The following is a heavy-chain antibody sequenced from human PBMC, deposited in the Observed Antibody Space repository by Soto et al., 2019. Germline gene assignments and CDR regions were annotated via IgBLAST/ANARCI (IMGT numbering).Heavy chain of an antibody. CDR3: ARRGLRRSSSGWYDWFDP. CDR1: GYSFTSYW. Sequence: PGESLKISCKGSGYSFTSYWIGWVRQMPGKGLEWMGIIYPGNSGTRYSPSFQGQVTISAEKSISTAYLQWSSLKASDTAMYYCARRGLRRSSSGWYDWFDPWGQGTLVTVSS. V-gene: IGHV5-51*01. J-gene: IGHJ5*02. CDR2: IYPGNSGT. D-gene: IGHD6-19*01.